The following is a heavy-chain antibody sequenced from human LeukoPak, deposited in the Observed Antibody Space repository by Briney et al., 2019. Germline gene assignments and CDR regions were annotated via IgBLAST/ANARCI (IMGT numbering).Heavy chain of an antibody. CDR3: ASLYYYDSSGYSFDY. CDR2: IYYSGCT. D-gene: IGHD3-22*01. CDR1: GGSISSYY. Sequence: SETLSLTCTVSGGSISSYYWSWIRQPPGKGLEWIGYIYYSGCTNYNPSLKSRVTISVDTSKNQFSLKLSSVTAADTAVYYCASLYYYDSSGYSFDYWGQGTLVTVSS. V-gene: IGHV4-59*01. J-gene: IGHJ4*02.